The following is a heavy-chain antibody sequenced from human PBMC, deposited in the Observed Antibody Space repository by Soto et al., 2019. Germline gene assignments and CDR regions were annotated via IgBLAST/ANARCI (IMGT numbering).Heavy chain of an antibody. CDR3: ARVADYYDSSGYLPVVD. D-gene: IGHD3-22*01. J-gene: IGHJ4*02. V-gene: IGHV3-74*01. CDR2: INSDGSII. Sequence: GGSLRLSCAASGFTFSSNWMHSVRQAPGKGLVWVSRINSDGSIIYYAGSAKGRFTISRDNAKNSLYLQMNSLRGEDTALYYCARVADYYDSSGYLPVVDWGQGTLVTVYS. CDR1: GFTFSSNW.